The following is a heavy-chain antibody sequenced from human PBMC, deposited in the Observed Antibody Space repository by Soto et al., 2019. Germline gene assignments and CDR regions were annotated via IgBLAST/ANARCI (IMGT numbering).Heavy chain of an antibody. CDR2: ISSSGRTI. Sequence: ERSLSHSCNASGFTFRSYTKNWVRQAPVNGVEWVSSISSSGRTIYYADSVKGRSTVSRDDAKASLFLQIDRLRDEDTAVYYCVRKGQMVRGVIMNEGFDPWGHGT. CDR1: GFTFRSYT. CDR3: VRKGQMVRGVIMNEGFDP. D-gene: IGHD3-10*01. V-gene: IGHV3-48*02. J-gene: IGHJ5*02.